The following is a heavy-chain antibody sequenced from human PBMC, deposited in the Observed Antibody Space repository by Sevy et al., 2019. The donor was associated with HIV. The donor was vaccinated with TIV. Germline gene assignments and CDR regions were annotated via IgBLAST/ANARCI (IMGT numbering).Heavy chain of an antibody. D-gene: IGHD4-17*01. CDR2: ISGSGGST. J-gene: IGHJ4*02. V-gene: IGHV3-23*01. CDR3: AKAPALRLHDYGDYLTGFDY. CDR1: GFTFSSYA. Sequence: GGSLRLSCAASGFTFSSYAMSWVRQAPGKGLEWVSAISGSGGSTYYADSVKGRFTMCRDNSKNTLYLQMNSLRAEDTAVYYCAKAPALRLHDYGDYLTGFDYWGQGTLVTVSS.